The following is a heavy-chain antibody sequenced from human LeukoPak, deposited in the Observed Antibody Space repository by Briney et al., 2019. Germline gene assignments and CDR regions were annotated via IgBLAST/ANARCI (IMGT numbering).Heavy chain of an antibody. CDR3: ARLLNYDSSGTSAEYFQH. CDR2: IEQDGSEK. CDR1: GFTFSSYW. V-gene: IGHV3-7*01. D-gene: IGHD3-22*01. J-gene: IGHJ1*01. Sequence: GGSLRLSCAASGFTFSSYWMSWVRQAPGKGLEWVANIEQDGSEKYYVDSVKGRFTISRDNAKNSLYLQMNSLRAEDTAVYYCARLLNYDSSGTSAEYFQHWGQGTLVTVSS.